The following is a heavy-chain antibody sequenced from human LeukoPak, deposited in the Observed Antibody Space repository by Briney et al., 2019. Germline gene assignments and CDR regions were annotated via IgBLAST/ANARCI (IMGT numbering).Heavy chain of an antibody. V-gene: IGHV5-51*01. CDR3: ARRRSCSGGSCYEDFDY. Sequence: GESLKISCKVSGHSFTANWIGWVRQMPGKGLEWMGVIFPGDSDTRYNPSFRGQVTISADKSISTAYLQWSSLKASDTAMYYCARRRSCSGGSCYEDFDYWGQGTLVTVSS. CDR1: GHSFTANW. CDR2: IFPGDSDT. D-gene: IGHD2-15*01. J-gene: IGHJ4*02.